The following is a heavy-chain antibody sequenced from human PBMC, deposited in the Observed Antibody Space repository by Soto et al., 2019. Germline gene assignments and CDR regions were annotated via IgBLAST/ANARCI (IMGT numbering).Heavy chain of an antibody. CDR2: INPSGGAT. CDR3: GRAFDRSGLY. J-gene: IGHJ4*02. CDR1: GYTFRNYY. Sequence: SVKVSCKASGYTFRNYYIHWVRQAPGQGLEWMGLINPSGGATSYSQRFQGRVTITKDSSTSTVYMELSSLGSEDTAVYYCGRAFDRSGLYWGQGTLVTVSS. V-gene: IGHV1-46*01. D-gene: IGHD3-22*01.